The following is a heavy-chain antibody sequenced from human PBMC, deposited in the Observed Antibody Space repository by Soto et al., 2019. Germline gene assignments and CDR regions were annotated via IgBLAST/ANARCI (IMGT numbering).Heavy chain of an antibody. J-gene: IGHJ2*01. CDR1: GFTFSSYA. Sequence: QVQLVESGGGVVQPWRSLRLSCAASGFTFSSYAMHWVRQVPGKGVEWVAVISYDGSNKYYADSVKGRFTISRDNSKNTLYLQMNSLRAEDTAVYYCARPLWRDDYNWGYFDLWGRGTLVTVSS. CDR3: ARPLWRDDYNWGYFDL. D-gene: IGHD4-4*01. V-gene: IGHV3-30-3*01. CDR2: ISYDGSNK.